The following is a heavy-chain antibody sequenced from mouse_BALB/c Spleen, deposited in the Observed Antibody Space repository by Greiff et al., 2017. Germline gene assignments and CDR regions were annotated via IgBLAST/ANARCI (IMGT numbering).Heavy chain of an antibody. Sequence: DVMLVESGGGLVKPGGSLKLSCAASGFTFSDYYMYWVRQTPEKRLEWVATISDGGSYTYYPDSVKGRFTISRDNAKNNLYLQMSSLKSEDTAMYYCATMITTRDAMDYWGQGTSVTVSS. D-gene: IGHD2-4*01. CDR3: ATMITTRDAMDY. CDR2: ISDGGSYT. J-gene: IGHJ4*01. CDR1: GFTFSDYY. V-gene: IGHV5-4*02.